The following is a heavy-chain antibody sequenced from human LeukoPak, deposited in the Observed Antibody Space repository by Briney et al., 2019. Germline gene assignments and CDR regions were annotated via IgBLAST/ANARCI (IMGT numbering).Heavy chain of an antibody. CDR2: ISYSGNT. CDR1: GGSISRYH. V-gene: IGHV4-59*08. CDR3: ARQNYYESTPFHYSDRYFFDY. J-gene: IGHJ4*02. Sequence: SETLSLICTVSGGSISRYHWSWIRQLPGTGLEWIGYISYSGNTNYNPSLEGRVTISLDTSKNQFSLNLRSVTAADTAVYYCARQNYYESTPFHYSDRYFFDYWGQGSQVTVSS. D-gene: IGHD3-22*01.